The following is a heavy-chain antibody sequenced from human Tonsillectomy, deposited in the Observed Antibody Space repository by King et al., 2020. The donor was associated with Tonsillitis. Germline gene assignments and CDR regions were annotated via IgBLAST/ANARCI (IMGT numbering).Heavy chain of an antibody. J-gene: IGHJ5*02. CDR2: INHSGST. V-gene: IGHV4-34*01. CDR1: GGSFSGYY. D-gene: IGHD3-10*01. CDR3: ARGPYYGSGRNNWFDP. Sequence: VQLQQWGAGLLKPSETLSLTCAVYGGSFSGYYWSWIRQPPGKGLEWIGEINHSGSTNYNPSLKSRVTISVDTSKNQFSLKLSSVTAAGTAVYYCARGPYYGSGRNNWFDPWGQGTLVTVSS.